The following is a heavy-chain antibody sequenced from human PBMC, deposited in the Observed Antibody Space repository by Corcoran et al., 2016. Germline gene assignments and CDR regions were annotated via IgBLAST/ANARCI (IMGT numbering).Heavy chain of an antibody. J-gene: IGHJ6*02. Sequence: QVQLVQSGAEVKKPGSSVKVSCKASGGTFSSYAISWVRQAPGQGLEWMGGIIPIFGTANYAQKFPGRVTITADESTRTAYMELSSLRSEDTAVYYCARGRKVYDFWSGYGDYYGMDVWGQGTTVTVSS. CDR3: ARGRKVYDFWSGYGDYYGMDV. CDR1: GGTFSSYA. V-gene: IGHV1-69*01. CDR2: IIPIFGTA. D-gene: IGHD3-3*01.